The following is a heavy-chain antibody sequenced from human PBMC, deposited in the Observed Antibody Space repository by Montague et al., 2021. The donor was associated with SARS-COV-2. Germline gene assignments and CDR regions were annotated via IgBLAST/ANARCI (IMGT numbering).Heavy chain of an antibody. CDR1: GGSISTGGNS. CDR2: IYVSGTT. J-gene: IGHJ4*02. Sequence: TLSLTCTVSGGSISTGGNSWSWIRQPPGRGLELIGYIYVSGTTYYSPSFRSRVTIAVDRPKNQFSLRLESVTAADTALYYCARGLLLSVWGQGTLVTVSS. V-gene: IGHV4-30-2*01. CDR3: ARGLLLSV. D-gene: IGHD2-21*01.